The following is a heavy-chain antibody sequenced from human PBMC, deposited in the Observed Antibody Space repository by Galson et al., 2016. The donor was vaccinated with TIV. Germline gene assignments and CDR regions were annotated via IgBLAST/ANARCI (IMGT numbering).Heavy chain of an antibody. CDR1: GASIRGGNYY. Sequence: TLSLTCTVSGASIRGGNYYWSWIRQSAGKGLEWIGRFYSSGNSDYKPSLRRRVTTSGDTSKTQVPLTLPSVTAADTSVYYCAMASFGSGTYYHYFDFWGPGILVTVSS. CDR2: FYSSGNS. CDR3: AMASFGSGTYYHYFDF. V-gene: IGHV4-61*02. J-gene: IGHJ4*02. D-gene: IGHD3-10*01.